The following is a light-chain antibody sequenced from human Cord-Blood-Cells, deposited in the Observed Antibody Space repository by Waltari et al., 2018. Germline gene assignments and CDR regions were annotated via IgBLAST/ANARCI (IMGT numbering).Light chain of an antibody. CDR2: RNN. Sequence: QSVLTQPPSASRTPGQRVTISRSGSSSHIGCHHVYWYQQLPGTAPKLLIYRNNQRPSGVPDRFSGSKSGTSASLAISGLRSEDEADYYCAAWDDSLSGQVFGTGTKVTVL. V-gene: IGLV1-47*01. J-gene: IGLJ1*01. CDR1: SSHIGCHH. CDR3: AAWDDSLSGQV.